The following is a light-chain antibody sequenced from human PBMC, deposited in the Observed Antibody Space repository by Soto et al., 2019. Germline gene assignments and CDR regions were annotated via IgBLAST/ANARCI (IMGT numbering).Light chain of an antibody. CDR2: DVS. V-gene: IGLV2-11*01. CDR3: CSYAGSYTFV. CDR1: SSDVGGYNY. Sequence: QSVLTQPRSVCRSPGQSVTISCTGTSSDVGGYNYVSWYQQHPGKAPKLMIYDVSKRPSGVPDRFSGSKSGNTASLTISGLQAEDEADYYCCSYAGSYTFVFGTGTKVTVL. J-gene: IGLJ1*01.